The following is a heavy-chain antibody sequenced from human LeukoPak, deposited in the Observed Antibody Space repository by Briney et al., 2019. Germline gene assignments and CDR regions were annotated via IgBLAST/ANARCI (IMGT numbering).Heavy chain of an antibody. V-gene: IGHV1-2*02. Sequence: GASVKVSCKASGYTFTSYAMHWVRQAPGQGLEWMGWINPNSGGTNYAQKFQGRVTMTRDTSISTAYMELSRLRSDDTAVYYCARGLYCSGGSCYRNWFDPWGQGTLVTVSS. CDR1: GYTFTSYA. CDR2: INPNSGGT. CDR3: ARGLYCSGGSCYRNWFDP. J-gene: IGHJ5*02. D-gene: IGHD2-15*01.